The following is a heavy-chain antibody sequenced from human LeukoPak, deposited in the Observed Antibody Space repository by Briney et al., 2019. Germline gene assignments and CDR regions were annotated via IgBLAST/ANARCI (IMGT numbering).Heavy chain of an antibody. Sequence: GSLRLSCAASGFTFSSYEMNWVRQAPGKGLEWIGSIYYSGSTYYNPYLKSRVTISVDTSKNQFSLKLSSVTAADTAVYYCARLYYYDSSGYNLDFDYWGQGTLVTVSS. J-gene: IGHJ4*02. CDR3: ARLYYYDSSGYNLDFDY. D-gene: IGHD3-22*01. CDR1: GFTFSSYE. V-gene: IGHV4-39*01. CDR2: IYYSGST.